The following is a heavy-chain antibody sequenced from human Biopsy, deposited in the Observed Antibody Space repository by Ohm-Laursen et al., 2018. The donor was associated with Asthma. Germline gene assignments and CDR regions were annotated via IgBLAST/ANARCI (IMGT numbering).Heavy chain of an antibody. CDR3: ARKAGSCISRTCYSLDF. CDR1: GGTFNTYV. Sequence: RISCKSLGGTFNTYVIGWVRQAPGQGLEWMGGINSVFGTATYPQKFQDRVTITADDSTSTVYMELSSLRSEDTAVYYCARKAGSCISRTCYSLDFWGQGTLVTVSS. CDR2: INSVFGTA. V-gene: IGHV1-69*01. D-gene: IGHD2-2*01. J-gene: IGHJ4*02.